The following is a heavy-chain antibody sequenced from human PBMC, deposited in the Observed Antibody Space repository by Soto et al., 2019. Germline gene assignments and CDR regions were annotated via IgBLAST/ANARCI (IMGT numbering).Heavy chain of an antibody. CDR2: ISSSSSYI. J-gene: IGHJ5*02. D-gene: IGHD3-10*01. Sequence: PGGSLRLSSAASGFNFSSYGMNWVRQAPGKGLEWVSSISSSSSYIYYADSVKGRFTISRDNAKNSLYLQMNSLRAEDTAVYYCARDGAYGSGSYYGETNWFDPWGQGTLVTVSS. CDR3: ARDGAYGSGSYYGETNWFDP. V-gene: IGHV3-21*01. CDR1: GFNFSSYG.